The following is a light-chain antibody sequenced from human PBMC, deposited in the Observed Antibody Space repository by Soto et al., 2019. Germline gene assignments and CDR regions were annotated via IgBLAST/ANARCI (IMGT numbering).Light chain of an antibody. CDR3: QQYNSWPLT. J-gene: IGKJ4*01. CDR1: QTVSSN. Sequence: EIVLTQSPATLSVSPGERATLSCRASQTVSSNLAWYQQKPGQPPRLLIYGASTRAIGIPARFSGSGSGTEFTLTISSLQSEDFAVYYCQQYNSWPLTFGGGTKVEIK. CDR2: GAS. V-gene: IGKV3-15*01.